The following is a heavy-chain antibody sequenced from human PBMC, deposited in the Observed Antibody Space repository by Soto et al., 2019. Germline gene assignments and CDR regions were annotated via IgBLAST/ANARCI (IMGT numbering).Heavy chain of an antibody. V-gene: IGHV3-23*01. D-gene: IGHD3-3*01. CDR3: AKGSRITIFDLETLVDY. CDR1: GFTFNNYA. J-gene: IGHJ4*02. CDR2: ISGSGTLT. Sequence: GGSLRLSCAASGFTFNNYAMTWVRQAPGKGPEWVSTISGSGTLTYYADSVKGRFTISRDNSKNTLYLQMNSLRAEDTAVYYCAKGSRITIFDLETLVDYWGQGTLVTVSS.